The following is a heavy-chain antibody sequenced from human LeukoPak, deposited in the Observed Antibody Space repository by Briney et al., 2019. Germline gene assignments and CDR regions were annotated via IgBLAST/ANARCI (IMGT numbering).Heavy chain of an antibody. CDR1: GFTFSSYA. Sequence: GGSLRLSCAASGFTFSSYAMSWVRQAPGKGLEWVSAISGSGGSTYCADSVKGRFTISRDNSKNTLYLQMNSLRAEDTAVYYCAKDPCRYCSSTTLNYWGQGTLVTVSS. CDR3: AKDPCRYCSSTTLNY. D-gene: IGHD2-2*01. J-gene: IGHJ4*02. V-gene: IGHV3-23*01. CDR2: ISGSGGST.